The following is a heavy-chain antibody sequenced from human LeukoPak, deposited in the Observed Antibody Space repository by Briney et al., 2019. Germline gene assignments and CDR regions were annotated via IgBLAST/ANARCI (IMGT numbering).Heavy chain of an antibody. D-gene: IGHD3-16*01. CDR1: GFTFSSYS. V-gene: IGHV3-21*01. Sequence: GRSLRLSCAASGFTFSSYSMNWVRQAPGKGLEWVSSISSSSSYIYYADSVKGRFTVSRDNAKNSLYLQMNSLRAEDTAVYYCARGLPGGFDYWGQGTLVTVSS. J-gene: IGHJ4*02. CDR2: ISSSSSYI. CDR3: ARGLPGGFDY.